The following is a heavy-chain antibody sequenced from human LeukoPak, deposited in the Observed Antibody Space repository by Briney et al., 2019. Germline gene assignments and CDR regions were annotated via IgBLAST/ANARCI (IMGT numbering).Heavy chain of an antibody. V-gene: IGHV2-70*01. J-gene: IGHJ4*02. Sequence: SGPALVNPTQTLTLTCTFSGFSLSTRGMCVSWIRQPPGKALEWLALIHWDDNKYYSTSLKTRLTISKDASKNQVVLTMTNMDPVDTATYYCARMMYGDFVDYFDYWGQGTLVTVSS. CDR1: GFSLSTRGMC. D-gene: IGHD4-17*01. CDR3: ARMMYGDFVDYFDY. CDR2: IHWDDNK.